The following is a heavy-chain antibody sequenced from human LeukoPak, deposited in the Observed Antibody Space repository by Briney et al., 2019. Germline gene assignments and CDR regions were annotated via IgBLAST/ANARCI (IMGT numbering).Heavy chain of an antibody. CDR3: ARDGVAVAGH. V-gene: IGHV3-21*01. J-gene: IGHJ4*02. D-gene: IGHD6-19*01. CDR1: GFTFSSYW. CDR2: ISSSSSYI. Sequence: GGSLRLSCAASGFTFSSYWMSWVRQAPGKGLEWVSSISSSSSYIYYADSVKGRFTISRDNAKNSLYLQMNSLRAEDTAVYYCARDGVAVAGHWGQGTLVTVSS.